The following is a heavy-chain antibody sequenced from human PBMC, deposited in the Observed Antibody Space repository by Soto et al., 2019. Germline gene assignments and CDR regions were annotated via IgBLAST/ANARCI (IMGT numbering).Heavy chain of an antibody. CDR1: GFTFSTYA. CDR3: ARDRGYLDSFDI. D-gene: IGHD3-10*01. J-gene: IGHJ3*02. Sequence: GGSLRLSCAASGFTFSTYAMNWVRQAPGKGLEWVSGISGSGDSTYYADSVKGRFTISRDNSKNTLYLQMNSLRVEDTAVYYCARDRGYLDSFDIWGQGTMVTVSS. CDR2: ISGSGDST. V-gene: IGHV3-23*01.